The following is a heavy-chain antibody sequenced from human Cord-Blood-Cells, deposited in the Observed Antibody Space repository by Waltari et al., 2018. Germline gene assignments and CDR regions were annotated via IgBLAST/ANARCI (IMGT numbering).Heavy chain of an antibody. D-gene: IGHD7-27*01. CDR3: AREGRTGDLDY. CDR1: GDSISSGDYY. Sequence: QVQLQESGPGLVKPSQTLSLTCTVSGDSISSGDYYWSWIRQPPGKGMEWIGYIYYSGTTYYNTSLKSRVTISVDTSKNQFSLKLSSVTAADTAVYYCAREGRTGDLDYWGQGTLVTVSS. V-gene: IGHV4-30-4*08. J-gene: IGHJ4*02. CDR2: IYYSGTT.